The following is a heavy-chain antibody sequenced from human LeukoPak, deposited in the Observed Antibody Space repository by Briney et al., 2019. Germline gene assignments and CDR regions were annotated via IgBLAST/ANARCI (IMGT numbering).Heavy chain of an antibody. CDR2: IYTSGST. D-gene: IGHD5-12*01. CDR3: ARARGYSGYEADYYGMDV. Sequence: SETLSLTCTVSGGSISSYYWSWIRQPAGKGLEWIGRIYTSGSTNYNPSLKSRVTMSVDTSKNQFSLKLSSVTAADTAVYYCARARGYSGYEADYYGMDVWGQGTTVIVSS. J-gene: IGHJ6*02. CDR1: GGSISSYY. V-gene: IGHV4-4*07.